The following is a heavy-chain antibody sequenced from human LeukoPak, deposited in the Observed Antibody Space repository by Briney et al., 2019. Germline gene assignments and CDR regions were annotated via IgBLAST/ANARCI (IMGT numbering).Heavy chain of an antibody. CDR1: GGSFSGYS. CDR3: ARDKVVAGMESDYYYGLDV. Sequence: SQTLSLTSAVYGGSFSGYSWSWIRQPPGKGLEWIGEINHSGSTNYNPSLKSRVTISVDTAKNQFSLKLSSVTAADTAVYYCARDKVVAGMESDYYYGLDVWGQGTTVTVSS. V-gene: IGHV4-34*01. D-gene: IGHD6-19*01. CDR2: INHSGST. J-gene: IGHJ6*02.